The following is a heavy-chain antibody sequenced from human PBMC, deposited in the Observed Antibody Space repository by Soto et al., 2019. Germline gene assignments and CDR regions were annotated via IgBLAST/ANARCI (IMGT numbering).Heavy chain of an antibody. CDR2: NSAYNGNT. D-gene: IGHD2-21*02. CDR1: GYTFTNFG. CDR3: AGGVTPIDY. J-gene: IGHJ4*02. Sequence: QVQLVQSGAEVKKPGASVKVSCKASGYTFTNFGISWVRQAPGQGLEWMGWNSAYNGNTIYAQNSQGRVTMTTATSTGTADMELRSLRSDATAVCYWAGGVTPIDYWGQGTLVTVSS. V-gene: IGHV1-18*01.